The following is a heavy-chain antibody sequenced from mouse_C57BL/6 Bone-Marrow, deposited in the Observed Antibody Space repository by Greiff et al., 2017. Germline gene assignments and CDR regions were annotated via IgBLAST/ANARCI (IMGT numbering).Heavy chain of an antibody. D-gene: IGHD1-1*01. Sequence: VQLQQSGPELVKPGASVKISCKASGYAFSSSWMNWVKQRPGQGLEWIGEIDPSDSYTNYNQKFKGKATLTVDTSSSTAYMQLSSLTSEDYAVYYCAREGYYYGSSGGFAYWGQGTLVTVSA. CDR2: IDPSDSYT. V-gene: IGHV1-50*01. J-gene: IGHJ3*01. CDR3: AREGYYYGSSGGFAY. CDR1: GYAFSSSW.